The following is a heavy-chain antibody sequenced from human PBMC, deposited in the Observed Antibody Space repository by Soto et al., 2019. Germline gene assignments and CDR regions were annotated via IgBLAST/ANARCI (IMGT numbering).Heavy chain of an antibody. Sequence: SETLSLTCTVSGGSISSGGYYWSWIRQHPGKGLEWIGYIYYSGSTYYNPSLKSRVTISVDTSKNQFSLKLSSVTAADTAVYYCARDRRVESYYYYYGMDVWGQGTTVTVSS. CDR1: GGSISSGGYY. J-gene: IGHJ6*02. V-gene: IGHV4-31*03. CDR2: IYYSGST. D-gene: IGHD2-15*01. CDR3: ARDRRVESYYYYYGMDV.